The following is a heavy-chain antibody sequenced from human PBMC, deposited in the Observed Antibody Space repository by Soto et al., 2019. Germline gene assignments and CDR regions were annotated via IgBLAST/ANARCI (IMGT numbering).Heavy chain of an antibody. J-gene: IGHJ6*02. CDR1: GDSVSSNIAS. V-gene: IGHV6-1*01. CDR2: TYYRSKWYN. CDR3: ARGAHYYNGMDV. Sequence: PSQTLSLTCAISGDSVSSNIASWNWIRQSPSRGLEWLGRTYYRSKWYNEYVVSVKSRMTINPDTSKNQFSLQLSSVTPEDTAVYYCARGAHYYNGMDVWGQGTTVTVSS.